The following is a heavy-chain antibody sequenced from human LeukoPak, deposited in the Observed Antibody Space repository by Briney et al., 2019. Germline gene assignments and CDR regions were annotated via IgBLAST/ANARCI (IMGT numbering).Heavy chain of an antibody. V-gene: IGHV4-39*01. Sequence: SETLSLTCTVSGGSISSSSYYWGWIRQPPGKGLEWIGSIYYSGSTYYNPSLKSRVTISVDTSKSQFSLKLSSVTAADTAVYYCARHRIYDSSGYPFDYWGQGTLVTVSS. CDR3: ARHRIYDSSGYPFDY. CDR1: GGSISSSSYY. CDR2: IYYSGST. D-gene: IGHD3-22*01. J-gene: IGHJ4*02.